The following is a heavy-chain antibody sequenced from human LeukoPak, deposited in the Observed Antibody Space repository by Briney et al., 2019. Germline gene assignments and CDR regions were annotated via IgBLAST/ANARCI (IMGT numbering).Heavy chain of an antibody. Sequence: PGGFLRLSCAASGFTFSSYAMSWVRQAPGKGLEWVSAISGSGGSAYYADSVKGRFTISRDNSKNTLYLQMNSLRAEDTAVYYCAKDLTYSSSYEFDYWGQGTLVTVSS. CDR2: ISGSGGSA. J-gene: IGHJ4*02. V-gene: IGHV3-23*01. D-gene: IGHD6-13*01. CDR3: AKDLTYSSSYEFDY. CDR1: GFTFSSYA.